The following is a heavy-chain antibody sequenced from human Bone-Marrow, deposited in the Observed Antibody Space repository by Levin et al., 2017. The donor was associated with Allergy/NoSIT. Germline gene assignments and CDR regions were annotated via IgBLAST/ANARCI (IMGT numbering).Heavy chain of an antibody. CDR2: ISSNGGST. CDR3: VKPQNSATLKYYFDY. D-gene: IGHD2-15*01. CDR1: GFTFSSYA. Sequence: GGSLRLSCSASGFTFSSYAMHWVRQAPGKGLEYVSAISSNGGSTYYADSVKGRFTISRDNSKNTLYLQMSSLRAEDTAVYYCVKPQNSATLKYYFDYWGQGTLVTVSS. V-gene: IGHV3-64D*06. J-gene: IGHJ4*02.